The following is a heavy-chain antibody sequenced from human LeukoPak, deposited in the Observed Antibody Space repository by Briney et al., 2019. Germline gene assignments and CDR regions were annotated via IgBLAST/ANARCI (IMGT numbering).Heavy chain of an antibody. V-gene: IGHV4-39*01. CDR3: ARGRPAAGQYFFDY. CDR1: GASISSSSSY. D-gene: IGHD6-13*01. J-gene: IGHJ4*02. CDR2: INYSGST. Sequence: SETLSLTCTVSGASISSSSSYWAWIRQPPGKGLEWIASINYSGSTYYNPSLKSRVTISVDTSKQQFSLKLSSVTAADAAVYYCARGRPAAGQYFFDYWGPGALVTVSA.